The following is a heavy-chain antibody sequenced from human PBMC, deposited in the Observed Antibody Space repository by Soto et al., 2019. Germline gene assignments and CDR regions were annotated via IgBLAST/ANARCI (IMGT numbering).Heavy chain of an antibody. CDR3: TRADSDVVILPDVRPLFDL. D-gene: IGHD2-21*02. CDR2: INPNGGYT. CDR1: GYDFFKYN. Sequence: ASVKVSCKTSGYDFFKYNMHWVRQAPGQGLEWMGVINPNGGYTRHAQKFKGRVIMTRDTSSKIVYMELSGLTSEDTAMYYCTRADSDVVILPDVRPLFDLWG. J-gene: IGHJ4*01. V-gene: IGHV1-46*01.